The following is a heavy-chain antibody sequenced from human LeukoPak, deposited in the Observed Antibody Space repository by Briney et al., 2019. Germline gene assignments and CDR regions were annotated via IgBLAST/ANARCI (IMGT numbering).Heavy chain of an antibody. CDR2: ISGSGART. D-gene: IGHD3-10*01. CDR1: GITFSSDA. CDR3: AKGGFGFGELKFDY. V-gene: IGHV3-23*01. Sequence: GGSLRLSCAASGITFSSDAMSWVRQAPGKGLEWISGISGSGARTYYADSVKGRFTISRDNSKNRMYLQMNSLRAEDTAVYHCAKGGFGFGELKFDYWGQGTLVTVSS. J-gene: IGHJ4*02.